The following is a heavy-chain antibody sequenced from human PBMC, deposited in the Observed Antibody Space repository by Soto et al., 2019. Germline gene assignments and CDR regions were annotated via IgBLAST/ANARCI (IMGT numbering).Heavy chain of an antibody. CDR3: ARERFSSTSCAYYCMVV. J-gene: IGHJ6*04. Sequence: PGGSMRLSCAASGFTFSSYSMNWVRQAPGKGLEWVSSISSSSSYIYYADSVKGRFTISRDNAKNSLYLQMNSLRAEDTAGYYCARERFSSTSCAYYCMVVWGKGTQVTV. CDR2: ISSSSSYI. CDR1: GFTFSSYS. D-gene: IGHD2-2*01. V-gene: IGHV3-21*01.